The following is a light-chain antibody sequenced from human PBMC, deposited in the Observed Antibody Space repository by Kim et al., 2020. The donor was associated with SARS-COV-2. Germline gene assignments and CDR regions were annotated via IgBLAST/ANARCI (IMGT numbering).Light chain of an antibody. Sequence: PGKTARITCGGNNIGSKSVHWDQQKPGQAPVLVIYYDSDRPSGIPERFSGSNSGNTATLTISRVEAGDEADYYCQVWDSSSDQSVVFGGGTQLTVL. CDR3: QVWDSSSDQSVV. CDR2: YDS. V-gene: IGLV3-21*04. CDR1: NIGSKS. J-gene: IGLJ2*01.